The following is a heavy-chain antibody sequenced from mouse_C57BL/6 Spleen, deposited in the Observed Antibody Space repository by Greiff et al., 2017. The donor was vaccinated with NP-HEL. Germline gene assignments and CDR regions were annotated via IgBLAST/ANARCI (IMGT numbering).Heavy chain of an antibody. D-gene: IGHD1-1*01. CDR3: ARRITTVVATEWYFDV. CDR2: ISNGGGST. CDR1: GFTFSDYY. V-gene: IGHV5-12*01. Sequence: EVQLVESGGGLVQPGGSLKLSCAASGFTFSDYYMYWVRQTPEKRLEWVAYISNGGGSTYYLDTVKGRFTIARDNAKNTLYLQMSRLKSEDTAMYYCARRITTVVATEWYFDVWGTGTTVTVSS. J-gene: IGHJ1*03.